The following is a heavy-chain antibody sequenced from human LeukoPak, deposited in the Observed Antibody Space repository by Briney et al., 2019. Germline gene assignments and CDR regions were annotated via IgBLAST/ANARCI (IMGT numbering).Heavy chain of an antibody. CDR2: ISSSSSYI. J-gene: IGHJ4*02. D-gene: IGHD6-13*01. Sequence: GGSLRLSCAASGFTFSSYSMNWVRQAPGKGLEWVSSISSSSSYIYYADSVKGRFTISRDNAKNALYLQMNSLRVEDTAVYYCANFEPGYTSSWYAEFWGQGTLVTVSS. V-gene: IGHV3-21*04. CDR1: GFTFSSYS. CDR3: ANFEPGYTSSWYAEF.